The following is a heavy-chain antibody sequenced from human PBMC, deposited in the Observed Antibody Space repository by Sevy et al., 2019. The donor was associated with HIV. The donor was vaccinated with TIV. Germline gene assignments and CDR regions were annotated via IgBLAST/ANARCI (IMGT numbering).Heavy chain of an antibody. V-gene: IGHV3-30*02. J-gene: IGHJ5*02. CDR1: GFTLSSVG. CDR2: IGHDENKY. CDR3: ARDYCIGNDCFLGWFDP. D-gene: IGHD2-15*01. Sequence: GGSLRLSCAASGFTLSSVGIHWVRLTPGTGLEWLAFIGHDENKYFYGASVKGRITTSRDNSKNTVSLQMNSLRVEDTAIYYCARDYCIGNDCFLGWFDPRGQGTVVTVSS.